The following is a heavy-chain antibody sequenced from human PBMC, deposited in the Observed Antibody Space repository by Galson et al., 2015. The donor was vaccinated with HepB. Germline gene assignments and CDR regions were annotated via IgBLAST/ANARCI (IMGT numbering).Heavy chain of an antibody. Sequence: SLRLSCAASGFTFSSHAMGWVRQAPGKGLEWVSVISGSDGSTYYADSVKGRFTISRDNSKNAVYLEMNSLRDEDTAVYFCAKGCSSDWYCFDSWGQGSLVTVSS. V-gene: IGHV3-23*01. CDR1: GFTFSSHA. CDR3: AKGCSSDWYCFDS. CDR2: ISGSDGST. D-gene: IGHD6-19*01. J-gene: IGHJ4*02.